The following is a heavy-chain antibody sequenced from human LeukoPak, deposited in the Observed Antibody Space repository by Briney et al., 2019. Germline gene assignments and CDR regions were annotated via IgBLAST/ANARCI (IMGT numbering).Heavy chain of an antibody. CDR3: ARDLGYCSGGSCELDY. D-gene: IGHD2-15*01. Sequence: GASVKVSCKASGYTFTSYYMHWVRQAPGQGLEWMGIINPSGGSTSYAQKFQGRVTMTRDTSTSTAYMELRSLRSDDTAVYYCARDLGYCSGGSCELDYWGQGTLVTVSS. CDR2: INPSGGST. J-gene: IGHJ4*02. CDR1: GYTFTSYY. V-gene: IGHV1-46*01.